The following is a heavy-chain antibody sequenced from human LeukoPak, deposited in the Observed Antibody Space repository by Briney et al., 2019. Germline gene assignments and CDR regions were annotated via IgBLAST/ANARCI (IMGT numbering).Heavy chain of an antibody. CDR3: AKGLAYCGGDCYDSLYPFDF. CDR1: GFTSNTYA. Sequence: GGSLRLSCAVSGFTSNTYAMSWVRQALGKGLEWVSAISGCGANTYYADSLKGRFTISRDNSKSTLYLQMNSLRAEDTAVYHCAKGLAYCGGDCYDSLYPFDFWGQGTLVTVSS. CDR2: ISGCGANT. V-gene: IGHV3-23*01. D-gene: IGHD2-21*01. J-gene: IGHJ4*02.